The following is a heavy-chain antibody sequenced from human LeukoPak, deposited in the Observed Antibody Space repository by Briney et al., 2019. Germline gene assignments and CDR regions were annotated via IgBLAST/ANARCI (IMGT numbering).Heavy chain of an antibody. Sequence: GESLRLSCAASGFTFNNYAMTWVRQTPGKGPEWVSLISWKGDTTAYAESVRGRFTISRDNAKNSLYLHMNSLRPEDTAFYHCARHRCSSTTCSFDSWGQGSLVTVSS. J-gene: IGHJ4*02. V-gene: IGHV3-20*01. CDR1: GFTFNNYA. D-gene: IGHD2-2*01. CDR3: ARHRCSSTTCSFDS. CDR2: ISWKGDTT.